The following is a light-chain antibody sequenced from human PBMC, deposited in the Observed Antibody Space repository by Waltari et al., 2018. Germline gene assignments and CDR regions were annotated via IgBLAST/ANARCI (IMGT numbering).Light chain of an antibody. CDR2: GAS. J-gene: IGKJ1*01. CDR3: QQYDSVPET. CDR1: QRVGSD. V-gene: IGKV3-20*01. Sequence: EIVLTQSPGTLSLSPGERATLSCRASQRVGSDFAWYPQKPGQAPRALIYGASSRATGSSDRFSGSGSGTDFTLTVSRLESEDFAVYYCQQYDSVPETFGRGTRVEIK.